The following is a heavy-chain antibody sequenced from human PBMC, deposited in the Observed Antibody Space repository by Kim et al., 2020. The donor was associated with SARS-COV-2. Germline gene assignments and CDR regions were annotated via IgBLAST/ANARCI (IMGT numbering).Heavy chain of an antibody. V-gene: IGHV5-51*01. CDR1: GYSFTSYW. CDR2: IYPGDSDT. Sequence: GESLKISCKGSGYSFTSYWIGWVRQMPGKGLEWMGIIYPGDSDTRYSPSFQGQVTISADKSISTAYLQWSSLKASDTARYYCARHVPYYGSVSYYLPDYWGQGTLVTVSS. CDR3: ARHVPYYGSVSYYLPDY. D-gene: IGHD3-10*01. J-gene: IGHJ4*02.